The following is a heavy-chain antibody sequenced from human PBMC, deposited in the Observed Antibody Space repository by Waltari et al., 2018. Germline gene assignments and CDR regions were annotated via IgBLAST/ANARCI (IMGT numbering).Heavy chain of an antibody. CDR2: INGDWTSV. V-gene: IGHV3-74*01. CDR1: GFTFSSCW. CDR3: VREGWEPTAPDS. D-gene: IGHD1-26*01. J-gene: IGHJ4*02. Sequence: EVHLVESGGGLVQSGGSLRLSCAASGFTFSSCWMHWVRQAPGKGLVWGSRINGDWTSVSDADSVKGRFTRFRDNAKNTVSLQMNRLSAEDAARYFCVREGWEPTAPDSWGQGALVTVSS.